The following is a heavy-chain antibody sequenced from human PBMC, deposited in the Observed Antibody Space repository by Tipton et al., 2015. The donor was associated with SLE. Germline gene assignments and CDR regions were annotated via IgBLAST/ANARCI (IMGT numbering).Heavy chain of an antibody. CDR1: GFTFSAYS. CDR3: AKGCYYDFWSGHDY. D-gene: IGHD3-3*01. V-gene: IGHV3-23*01. Sequence: GSLRLSCAASGFTFSAYSMNWVRHAPGKGLEWVSSVSRRGSYIYYADSVTGRFTISRDNSKDTVFLQMNSLRAEDTAVYFCAKGCYYDFWSGHDYWGQGALVTASS. CDR2: VSRRGSYI. J-gene: IGHJ4*02.